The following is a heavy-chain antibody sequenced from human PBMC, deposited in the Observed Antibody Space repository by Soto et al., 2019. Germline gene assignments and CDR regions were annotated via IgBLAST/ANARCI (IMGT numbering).Heavy chain of an antibody. J-gene: IGHJ4*02. D-gene: IGHD3-10*01. CDR2: ISPMLGAA. V-gene: IGHV1-69*19. CDR3: AREVQVHTPAFVY. CDR1: GGTFNTYA. Sequence: QVRLVQSGAEMKKPGSSVKVSCQSSGGTFNTYAMNWVRQAPGQGPEWMGDISPMLGAANYAPKFQGRVTITADESTGTSYMQLSSLTSEDTALYLCAREVQVHTPAFVYWGQGTLVTVS.